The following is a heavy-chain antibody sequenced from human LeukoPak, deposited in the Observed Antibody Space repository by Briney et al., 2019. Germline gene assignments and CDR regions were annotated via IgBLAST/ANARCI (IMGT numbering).Heavy chain of an antibody. CDR2: IKQDGSEK. CDR1: GFTFSSYW. Sequence: PGGSLRLSCAASGFTFSSYWMSWVRQAPGKGLEWVANIKQDGSEKYYVDSVKGRFTISRDNAKNSLYLQMNSLRAEDTAVYYCARERWLQFSWFDYWGQGTLVTVSS. CDR3: ARERWLQFSWFDY. J-gene: IGHJ4*02. D-gene: IGHD5-24*01. V-gene: IGHV3-7*03.